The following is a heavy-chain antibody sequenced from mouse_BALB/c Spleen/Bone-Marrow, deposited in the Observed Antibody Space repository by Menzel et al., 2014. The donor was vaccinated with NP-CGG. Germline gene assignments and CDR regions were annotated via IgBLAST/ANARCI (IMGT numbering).Heavy chain of an antibody. J-gene: IGHJ3*01. CDR2: IHYSGST. CDR1: GYSITSGYS. Sequence: VQLQQSGPDLVKPSQSLSLTCTVTGYSITSGYSWHWIRQFPGNKLEWMGYIHYSGSTNYNPSLKSRISITRDTSKNQFVLQLNSVTTEDTATYYCARRDGYDVAWFAYWGQGTLVTVSA. V-gene: IGHV3-1*02. D-gene: IGHD2-2*01. CDR3: ARRDGYDVAWFAY.